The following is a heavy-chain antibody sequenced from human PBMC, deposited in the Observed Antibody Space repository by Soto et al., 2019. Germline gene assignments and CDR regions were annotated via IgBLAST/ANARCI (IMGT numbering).Heavy chain of an antibody. J-gene: IGHJ5*02. V-gene: IGHV1-24*01. CDR1: GYTLTELS. CDR3: PTVGVVVTPAILGFDP. Sequence: ASVKVSCKVSGYTLTELSMHWVRQAPGKGLEWMRGFDPEVGETIYAQKYQRRATMTEDTSTDTAYMQLTSLRADDTALHYCPTVGVVVTPAILGFDPWGQGNLVTVS. D-gene: IGHD2-2*02. CDR2: FDPEVGET.